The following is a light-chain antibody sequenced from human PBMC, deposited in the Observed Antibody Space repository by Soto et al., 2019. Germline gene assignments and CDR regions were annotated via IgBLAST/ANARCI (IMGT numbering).Light chain of an antibody. V-gene: IGLV2-23*02. Sequence: QSALTQPASVSGSPGQSITFSCTGTSSDVGSYNLVSWYQQHPGKAPKLMIYEVSKRPSGVSNRFSGSKSGNTAALTISGLQAEDEADYYCCSYAGSRYVVVGGGTKLTVL. CDR2: EVS. J-gene: IGLJ2*01. CDR1: SSDVGSYNL. CDR3: CSYAGSRYVV.